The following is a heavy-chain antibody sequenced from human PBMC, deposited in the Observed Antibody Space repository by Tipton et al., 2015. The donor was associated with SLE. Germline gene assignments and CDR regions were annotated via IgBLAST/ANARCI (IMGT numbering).Heavy chain of an antibody. Sequence: TLSLTCTVSGGSISSSSYYWGWIRQPPGKGLEWFGSIYYSGSTYYNPSLKSRVTISVDTSKNQFSLKLSSVTAADTAVYYCARTSTYYDFWSGSYYYYYYMDVWGKGTTVTVSS. J-gene: IGHJ6*03. CDR1: GGSISSSSYY. CDR2: IYYSGST. D-gene: IGHD3-3*01. V-gene: IGHV4-39*01. CDR3: ARTSTYYDFWSGSYYYYYYMDV.